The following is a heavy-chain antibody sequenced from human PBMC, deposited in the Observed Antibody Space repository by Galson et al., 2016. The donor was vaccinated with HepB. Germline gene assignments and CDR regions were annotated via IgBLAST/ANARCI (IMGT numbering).Heavy chain of an antibody. D-gene: IGHD2/OR15-2a*01. V-gene: IGHV4-59*01. CDR3: ASTFQGAY. J-gene: IGHJ4*02. CDR1: GVSSRTYY. Sequence: ETLSLTCTVSGVSSRTYYWNWIRQAPGKGLEWIGYISNSESTNYNPSLTSRVTISVDTSKHHFSPKLSSVNDADTAVYYCASTFQGAYWGQGTLVPVSS. CDR2: ISNSEST.